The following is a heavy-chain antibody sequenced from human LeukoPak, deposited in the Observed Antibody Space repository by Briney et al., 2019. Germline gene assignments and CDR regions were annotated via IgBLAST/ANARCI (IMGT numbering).Heavy chain of an antibody. CDR3: ARAKEYYYGSGMGY. CDR2: LSYDGSNK. V-gene: IGHV3-30-3*01. J-gene: IGHJ4*02. D-gene: IGHD3-10*01. Sequence: VXXLSYDGSNKYYGHSVKGRFTISRDNSKNTLYLQMNSLRAKDTAVYYCARAKEYYYGSGMGYWGQGTLVTVSS.